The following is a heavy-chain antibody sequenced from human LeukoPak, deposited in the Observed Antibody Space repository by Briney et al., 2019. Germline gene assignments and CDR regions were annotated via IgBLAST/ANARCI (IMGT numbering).Heavy chain of an antibody. V-gene: IGHV5-51*01. CDR1: GYSFTSYW. Sequence: GESLKISCKGSGYSFTSYWIGWVRQMPGKGLEWMGIIYPGDSDTRYSPSFQGQVTISADKSISTAYLQWSSLKASDTAMYYCAGLRVAAPPPNWFDPWGQGTLVTVSS. D-gene: IGHD2-15*01. J-gene: IGHJ5*02. CDR3: AGLRVAAPPPNWFDP. CDR2: IYPGDSDT.